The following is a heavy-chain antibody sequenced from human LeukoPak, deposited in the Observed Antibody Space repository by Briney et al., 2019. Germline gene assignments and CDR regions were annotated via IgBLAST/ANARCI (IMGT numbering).Heavy chain of an antibody. CDR1: GFTFDDYA. J-gene: IGHJ4*02. CDR3: AKDAMATTYYFDY. CDR2: ISWNSGSI. D-gene: IGHD5-24*01. V-gene: IGHV3-9*01. Sequence: GGSLRLSRAASGFTFDDYAMHWVRQAPGKGLEWVSGISWNSGSIGYADSVKGRFTISRDNAKNSLYLQMNSLRAEDTALYYCAKDAMATTYYFDYWGQGTLVTVSS.